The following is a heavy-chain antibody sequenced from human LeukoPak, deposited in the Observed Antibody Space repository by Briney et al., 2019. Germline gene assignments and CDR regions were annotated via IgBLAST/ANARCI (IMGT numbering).Heavy chain of an antibody. D-gene: IGHD6-13*01. Sequence: SVKVSCKASGGTFSRNVISWVRQAPGQGLEWMGRIIPIIGTPDYAQKFQGRVTITADKSTNTAYMELTSLKSNDTDVYYCARAGGSSWFVSLYYWGQGTLVTVSS. CDR3: ARAGGSSWFVSLYY. J-gene: IGHJ4*02. V-gene: IGHV1-69*04. CDR2: IIPIIGTP. CDR1: GGTFSRNV.